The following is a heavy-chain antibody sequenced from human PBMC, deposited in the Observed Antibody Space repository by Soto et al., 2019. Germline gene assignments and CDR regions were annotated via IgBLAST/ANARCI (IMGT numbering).Heavy chain of an antibody. Sequence: QVQLQESGPGLVKPSQTLSLTCTVSGGSISSGGYYWSWIRQHPGKGLEWIGYIYYSGSTYYNPSLKSRVTISVHTSKNQFSLKLSSVTAADTAVYYCAREHPGTAARLDYWGQGTLVTVSS. J-gene: IGHJ4*02. CDR1: GGSISSGGYY. D-gene: IGHD6-6*01. CDR2: IYYSGST. V-gene: IGHV4-31*03. CDR3: AREHPGTAARLDY.